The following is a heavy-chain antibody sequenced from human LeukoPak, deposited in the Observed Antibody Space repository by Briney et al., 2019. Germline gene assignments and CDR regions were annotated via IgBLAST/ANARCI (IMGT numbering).Heavy chain of an antibody. J-gene: IGHJ3*02. V-gene: IGHV3-21*01. CDR2: ISSSSSYI. D-gene: IGHD6-13*01. Sequence: GGSLRLSCADSGFTFSSYSMNWVRQAPGKGLEWVSSISSSSSYIYYADSVKGRFTISRDNAKNSLYLQMNSLRAEDTAVYYCARFIAAANDAFDIWGQGTMVTVSS. CDR3: ARFIAAANDAFDI. CDR1: GFTFSSYS.